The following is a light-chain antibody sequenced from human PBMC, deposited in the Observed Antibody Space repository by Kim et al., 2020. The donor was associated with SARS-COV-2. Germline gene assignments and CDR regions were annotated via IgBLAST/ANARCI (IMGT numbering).Light chain of an antibody. V-gene: IGKV4-1*01. Sequence: DIVMTQSPDSLAVSLGERATINCKSSQNVLYSANNKNYLTWYQQKPGQPPRLLLYWASTRESGVPDRFSGSGSGTDFTLTISSLQAEDVAVYYCKQYNTIPWTFGQGTKVDIK. CDR2: WAS. J-gene: IGKJ1*01. CDR3: KQYNTIPWT. CDR1: QNVLYSANNKNY.